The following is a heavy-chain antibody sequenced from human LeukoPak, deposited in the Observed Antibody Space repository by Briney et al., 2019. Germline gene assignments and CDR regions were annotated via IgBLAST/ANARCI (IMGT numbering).Heavy chain of an antibody. V-gene: IGHV1-2*02. CDR3: ARLQWLRPGRGAFDI. CDR2: INPNSGGT. Sequence: GASVKVSCKASGYTFTVYYMHWVRQAPGQGLEWMGWINPNSGGTNYAQTFQGRVTMTRDTSISTAYMELSRLRSDDTAVYYCARLQWLRPGRGAFDIWGQGTMVTVSS. D-gene: IGHD5-12*01. J-gene: IGHJ3*02. CDR1: GYTFTVYY.